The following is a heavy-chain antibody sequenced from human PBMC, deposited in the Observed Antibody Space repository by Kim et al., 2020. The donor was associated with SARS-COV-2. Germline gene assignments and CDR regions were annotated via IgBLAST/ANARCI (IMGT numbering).Heavy chain of an antibody. CDR3: ARDYYDWGYFDY. D-gene: IGHD3-22*01. V-gene: IGHV1-69*13. J-gene: IGHJ4*02. Sequence: SVKVSCKASGGTFSSYAISWVRQAPGQGLEWMGGIIPIFGTANYAQKFQGRVTITADESTSTAYMELSSLRSEDTAVYYCARDYYDWGYFDYWGQGTLVTVSS. CDR1: GGTFSSYA. CDR2: IIPIFGTA.